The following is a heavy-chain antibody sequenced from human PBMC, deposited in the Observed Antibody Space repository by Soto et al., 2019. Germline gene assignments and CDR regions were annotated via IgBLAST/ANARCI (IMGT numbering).Heavy chain of an antibody. Sequence: SETLSLTCAISGGSFSGYYWSWIRQPPGKGLEWIGEINHSGSTNYNPSLKSRVTISVDTSKNQFSLKLSSVTAADTAVYYCARWGRLWFGELSHYYYYGMDVWGQGTTVTVSS. J-gene: IGHJ6*02. CDR1: GGSFSGYY. D-gene: IGHD3-10*01. CDR3: ARWGRLWFGELSHYYYYGMDV. V-gene: IGHV4-34*01. CDR2: INHSGST.